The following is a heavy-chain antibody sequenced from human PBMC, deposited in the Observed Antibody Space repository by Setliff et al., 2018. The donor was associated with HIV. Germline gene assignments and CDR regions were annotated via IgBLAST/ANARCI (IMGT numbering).Heavy chain of an antibody. CDR1: GGSFSDYD. J-gene: IGHJ4*02. CDR2: VNRGRRT. V-gene: IGHV4-34*01. CDR3: AREVPYSYGGRGHLL. D-gene: IGHD3-22*01. Sequence: SETLSLTCALYGGSFSDYDWSWIRQPPGMGREWIGEVNRGRRTNYNSSLKSRVTISIDTSRNQFSLTVSSVTAADTAVYYCAREVPYSYGGRGHLLWGQGTLVTVSS.